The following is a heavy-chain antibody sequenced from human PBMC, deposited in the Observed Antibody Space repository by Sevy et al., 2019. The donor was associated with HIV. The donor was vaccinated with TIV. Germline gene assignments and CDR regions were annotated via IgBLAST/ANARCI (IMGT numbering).Heavy chain of an antibody. CDR3: ARQGCTKPHDY. CDR1: GFTFSKYS. Sequence: GGSLRLSCAASGFTFSKYSMSWVRQPPGKGLEWVSTLSFGCGEINYADSVKGRFTISRDNSRSSVYLQMNNLRPEDTAVYYCARQGCTKPHDYWGQGTLVTVSS. D-gene: IGHD2-8*01. CDR2: LSFGCGEI. V-gene: IGHV3-23*01. J-gene: IGHJ4*02.